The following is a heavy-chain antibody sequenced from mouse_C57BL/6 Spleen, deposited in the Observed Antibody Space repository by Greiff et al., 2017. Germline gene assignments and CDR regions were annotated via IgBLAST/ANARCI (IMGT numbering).Heavy chain of an antibody. CDR2: IYPRSGNT. D-gene: IGHD1-1*01. CDR3: AREDYYGSSSFAY. V-gene: IGHV1-81*01. CDR1: GYTFTSYG. Sequence: QVQLQQSGAELARPGASVKLSCKASGYTFTSYGISWVKQRTGQGLEWIGEIYPRSGNTYYNEKFKGKAALTADKSSSTAYMELRSLTSGGSAVYFCAREDYYGSSSFAYWGQGTLVTVSA. J-gene: IGHJ3*01.